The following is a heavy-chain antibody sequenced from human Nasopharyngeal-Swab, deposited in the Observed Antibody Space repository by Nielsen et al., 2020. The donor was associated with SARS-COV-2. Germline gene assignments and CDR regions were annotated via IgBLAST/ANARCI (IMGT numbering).Heavy chain of an antibody. V-gene: IGHV1-8*01. D-gene: IGHD1-7*01. CDR1: GYTFTRYD. J-gene: IGHJ6*02. CDR2: KNPNSGNT. Sequence: ASVKVTCKASGYTFTRYDNNRERQATGQGLEWRGWKNPNSGNTGYAQKFQGRVTMTRNTSISTAYMELSSLRSEDTAVYYCARGELELYYYYGMDVWGQGTTVTVSS. CDR3: ARGELELYYYYGMDV.